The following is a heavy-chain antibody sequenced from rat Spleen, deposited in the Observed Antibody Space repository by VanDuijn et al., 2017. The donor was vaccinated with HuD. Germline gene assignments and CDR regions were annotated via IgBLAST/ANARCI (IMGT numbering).Heavy chain of an antibody. CDR3: ARHGYDGSYYYWDY. D-gene: IGHD1-12*02. J-gene: IGHJ2*01. V-gene: IGHV5-29*01. CDR2: IIYDGSRT. Sequence: EVQLVESGGDLVQPGRSLKLSCAASGFTFSNYDMAWVRQDSTKGLEWVATIIYDGSRTYYRDSVKGRFTISRDNAKSTLYLQMDSLRSEDTATYYCARHGYDGSYYYWDYWGQGVMVTVSS. CDR1: GFTFSNYD.